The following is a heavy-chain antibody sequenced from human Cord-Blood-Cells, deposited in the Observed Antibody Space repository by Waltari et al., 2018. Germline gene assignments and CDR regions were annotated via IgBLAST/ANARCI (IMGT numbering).Heavy chain of an antibody. CDR2: TYYRSKWYN. J-gene: IGHJ3*02. CDR3: AREGIVVATTAFDI. V-gene: IGHV6-1*01. Sequence: QVQLQQSGPGLVKPSQTLSLTCAISGDSVSSNSAAWNWIRQSPSSGLEWLGRTYYRSKWYNEYAVSVKRRITINPDTSKNQFSLQLNSVTAEDTAVYYCAREGIVVATTAFDIWGQGTMVTVSS. D-gene: IGHD1-26*01. CDR1: GDSVSSNSAA.